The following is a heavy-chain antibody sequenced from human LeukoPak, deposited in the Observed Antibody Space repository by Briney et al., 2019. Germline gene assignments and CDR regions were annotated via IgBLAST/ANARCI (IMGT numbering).Heavy chain of an antibody. J-gene: IGHJ6*02. CDR2: MNPNSGNT. V-gene: IGHV1-8*02. CDR3: AREVSGSSSWVYGMDV. Sequence: ASVKVSCKASGYAFTGYYMHWVRQATGQGLEWMGWMNPNSGNTGYAQKFQGRVTMTRNTSISTAYMELSSLRSEDTAVYYCAREVSGSSSWVYGMDVWGQGTTVTVSS. D-gene: IGHD6-13*01. CDR1: GYAFTGYY.